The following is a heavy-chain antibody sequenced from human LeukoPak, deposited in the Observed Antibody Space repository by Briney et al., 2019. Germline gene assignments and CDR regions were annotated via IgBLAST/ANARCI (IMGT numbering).Heavy chain of an antibody. CDR2: IKKKTDGGTT. D-gene: IGHD4-17*01. CDR1: GFTFSNAW. Sequence: GGSLRLSCVASGFTFSNAWMSWVRRAPGKGLEWVGRIKKKTDGGTTDFAAPVKGRFTISRDDSKNTLYLQMNSLKTEDTAVYYCTTYYSEYDSFDYWGQGTLVTVSS. J-gene: IGHJ4*02. V-gene: IGHV3-15*01. CDR3: TTYYSEYDSFDY.